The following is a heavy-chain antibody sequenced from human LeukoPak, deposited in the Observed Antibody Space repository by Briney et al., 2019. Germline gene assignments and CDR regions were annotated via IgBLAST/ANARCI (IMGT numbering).Heavy chain of an antibody. CDR1: GFTFSSYA. CDR2: ISWNSGSI. Sequence: GGSLRLSCAASGFTFSSYAMHWVRQAPGKGLEWVSGISWNSGSIGYADSVKGRFTISRDNAKNSLYLQMNSLRAEDTALYYCAKDSGGSYDYWGQGTLVTVSS. D-gene: IGHD2-15*01. V-gene: IGHV3-9*01. J-gene: IGHJ4*02. CDR3: AKDSGGSYDY.